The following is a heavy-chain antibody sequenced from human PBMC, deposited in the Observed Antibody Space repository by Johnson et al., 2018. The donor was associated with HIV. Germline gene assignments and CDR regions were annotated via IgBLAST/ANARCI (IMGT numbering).Heavy chain of an antibody. Sequence: QMLLVESGGGVAQPGGSLRLSCVASGFTFSSYGMHWVRQAPGKGLEWVAFIRNDVSKKYYADSVKGRFTISRDNAKNTLYLQVNSLRAEDMTVYYCAKDLRSGNRREAFDIWGQGTTVTVSS. J-gene: IGHJ3*02. V-gene: IGHV3-30*02. CDR2: IRNDVSKK. D-gene: IGHD1-14*01. CDR1: GFTFSSYG. CDR3: AKDLRSGNRREAFDI.